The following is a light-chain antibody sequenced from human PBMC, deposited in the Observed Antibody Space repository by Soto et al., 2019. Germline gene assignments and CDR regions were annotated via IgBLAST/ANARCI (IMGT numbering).Light chain of an antibody. CDR1: SSDVGGYNY. J-gene: IGLJ1*01. CDR3: SAYVSGNIYV. CDR2: EVT. Sequence: QSVLTQPPSASGSPGQSVTISCTGTSSDVGGYNYVSWYQQHPGKAPKIMIYEVTKRPSGVPDRFSGSKSGNTASLTVSWLQAEDDADYYCSAYVSGNIYVVGTRTKVTVL. V-gene: IGLV2-8*01.